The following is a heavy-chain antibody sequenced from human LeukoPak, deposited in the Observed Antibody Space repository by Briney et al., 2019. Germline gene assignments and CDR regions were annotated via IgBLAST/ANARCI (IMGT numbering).Heavy chain of an antibody. CDR1: GGSISRSSYY. J-gene: IGHJ5*02. V-gene: IGHV4-39*01. CDR2: VYYTGST. CDR3: SRRLSGPDWFDP. Sequence: PSETLSLTCTVSGGSISRSSYYWGWIRPPPGKGLERIGSVYYTGSTYYNPSLKSRVTISVDTSKNQFSLKLSSVTAADTAVYYCSRRLSGPDWFDPWGQGTLVTVSS. D-gene: IGHD6-19*01.